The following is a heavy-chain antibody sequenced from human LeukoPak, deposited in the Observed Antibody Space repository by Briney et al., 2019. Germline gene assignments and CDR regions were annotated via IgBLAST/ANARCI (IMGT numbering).Heavy chain of an antibody. D-gene: IGHD3-10*02. V-gene: IGHV3-7*01. Sequence: GGSLRLSCAASGFTFSSYWMSWVRQAPGKGLEWVANIKQDGSEKYYVDSVKGRFTISRDNAKNSLYLQMNSLRAEDTAAYYCARDYVYYYYYMDVWGKGTTVTVSS. CDR1: GFTFSSYW. CDR2: IKQDGSEK. CDR3: ARDYVYYYYYMDV. J-gene: IGHJ6*03.